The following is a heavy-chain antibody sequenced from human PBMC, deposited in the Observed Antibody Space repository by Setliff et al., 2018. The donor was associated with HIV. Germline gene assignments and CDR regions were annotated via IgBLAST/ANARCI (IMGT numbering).Heavy chain of an antibody. V-gene: IGHV5-51*01. Sequence: PGESLTISCEASGYNFNSYWIGWVRQMPGEGLEWVAVIYPGDSETRYSPSFQGRVTISADKSISTAYLQWGSLKASDTAMYYCAMFFSGTPFDFWGQGTLVTVSS. CDR1: GYNFNSYW. J-gene: IGHJ4*02. CDR3: AMFFSGTPFDF. D-gene: IGHD1-26*01. CDR2: IYPGDSET.